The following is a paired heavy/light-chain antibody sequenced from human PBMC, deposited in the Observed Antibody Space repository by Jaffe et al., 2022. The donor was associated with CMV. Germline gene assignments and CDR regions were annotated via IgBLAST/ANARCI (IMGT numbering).Light chain of an antibody. J-gene: IGKJ2*01. CDR1: QSISSY. CDR3: QQSYSTRPMYT. Sequence: DIQMTQSPSSLSASVGDRVTITCRASQSISSYLNWYQQKPGKAPKLLIYAASSLQSGVPSRFSGSGSGTDFTLTISSLQPEDFATYYCQQSYSTRPMYTFGQGTKLEIK. CDR2: AAS. V-gene: IGKV1-39*01.
Heavy chain of an antibody. D-gene: IGHD2-15*01. CDR1: GGTFSSYA. V-gene: IGHV1-69*01. CDR2: IIPIFGTA. CDR3: ARAGQYCSGGSCHINSPHYYYYGMDV. Sequence: QVQLVQSGAEVKKPGSSVKVSCKASGGTFSSYAISWVRQAPGQGLEWMGGIIPIFGTANYAQKFQGRVTITADESTSTAYMELSSLRSEDTAVYYCARAGQYCSGGSCHINSPHYYYYGMDVWGQGTTVTVSS. J-gene: IGHJ6*02.